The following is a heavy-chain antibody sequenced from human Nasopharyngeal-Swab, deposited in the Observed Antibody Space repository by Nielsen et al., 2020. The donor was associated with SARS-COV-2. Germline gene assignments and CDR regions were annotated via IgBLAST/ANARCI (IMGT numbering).Heavy chain of an antibody. CDR1: GFSFNNYG. Sequence: GGSLRLSCTASGFSFNNYGMHWVRQAPGKGLEWVAIISYEGSIKHYADYVEGRFTISRDASENTLYLQMNSLRPEDTAVYYCARRKEILWLGSQRHGMDVWGQGTTVTVSS. J-gene: IGHJ6*02. V-gene: IGHV3-30*03. D-gene: IGHD3-10*01. CDR3: ARRKEILWLGSQRHGMDV. CDR2: ISYEGSIK.